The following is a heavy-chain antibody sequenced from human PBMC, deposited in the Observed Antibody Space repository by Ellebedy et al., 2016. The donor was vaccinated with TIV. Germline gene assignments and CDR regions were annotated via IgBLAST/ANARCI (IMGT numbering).Heavy chain of an antibody. D-gene: IGHD6-6*01. V-gene: IGHV3-30*18. CDR2: ISYDGSNK. Sequence: GGSLRLXXAASGFTFSSYGMHWVRQAPGKGLEWVAVISYDGSNKYYADSVKGRFTISRDNSKNTLYLQMNSLRAEDTAVYYCAKGLGSSSLDYWGQGTLVTVSS. CDR1: GFTFSSYG. J-gene: IGHJ4*02. CDR3: AKGLGSSSLDY.